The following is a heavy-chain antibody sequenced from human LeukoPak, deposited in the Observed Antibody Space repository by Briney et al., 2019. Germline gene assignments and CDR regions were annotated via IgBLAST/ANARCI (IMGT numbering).Heavy chain of an antibody. D-gene: IGHD6-6*01. CDR2: IYHSGST. Sequence: SETLSLTCTVSGGSISSGGYYWSWIRQPPGKGLEWIGYIYHSGSTYYNPSLKSRVTISVDRSKNQFSLKLSSVTAADTAVYYCAVTFSVGSSTHFDYWGQGTLVTVSS. CDR1: GGSISSGGYY. CDR3: AVTFSVGSSTHFDY. J-gene: IGHJ4*02. V-gene: IGHV4-30-2*01.